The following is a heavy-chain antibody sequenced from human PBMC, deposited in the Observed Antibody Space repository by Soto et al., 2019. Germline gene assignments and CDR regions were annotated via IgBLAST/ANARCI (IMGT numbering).Heavy chain of an antibody. CDR2: IYHSGMT. CDR1: GYSISSGYC. Sequence: SETLSLTWAVAGYSISSGYCWCWIRHPPGQWLVWIGSIYHSGMTYYNPSLKSRVTISVDTSKNPFSLKLSSVTAADSAVYYCARGRYCSGGSCYIDIGWLGPWHKETMVTASS. J-gene: IGHJ5*02. D-gene: IGHD2-15*01. CDR3: ARGRYCSGGSCYIDIGWLGP. V-gene: IGHV4-38-2*01.